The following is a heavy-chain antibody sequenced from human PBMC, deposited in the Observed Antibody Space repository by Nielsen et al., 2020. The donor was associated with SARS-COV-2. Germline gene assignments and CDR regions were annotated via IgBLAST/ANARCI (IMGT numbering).Heavy chain of an antibody. Sequence: GESLKISCNGYGYRFIDYWIIWVRQMPGKGLEWMGRIDPSDSYTNYSPSFQGHVTISADKSISAVYLQWSSLKASDTAMYYCARLAPSANANYFDPWGQGTLVSVSS. CDR1: GYRFIDYW. V-gene: IGHV5-10-1*01. CDR3: ARLAPSANANYFDP. J-gene: IGHJ5*02. D-gene: IGHD4/OR15-4a*01. CDR2: IDPSDSYT.